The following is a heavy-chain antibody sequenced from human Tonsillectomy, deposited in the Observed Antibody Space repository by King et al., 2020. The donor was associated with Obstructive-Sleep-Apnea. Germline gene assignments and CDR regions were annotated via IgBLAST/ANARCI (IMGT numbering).Heavy chain of an antibody. CDR1: GFTFSRYS. Sequence: VQLVESGGGLVQPGGSLRLSCAASGFTFSRYSMNWVRQAPGKGLEWVSYISSSSSTIYYADPVKGRFTNSRDNAQNSLYLQMNSLRAEDTAVYYCAREINYGMDVWGQGTTVTVSS. CDR2: ISSSSSTI. D-gene: IGHD3-16*01. CDR3: AREINYGMDV. V-gene: IGHV3-48*04. J-gene: IGHJ6*02.